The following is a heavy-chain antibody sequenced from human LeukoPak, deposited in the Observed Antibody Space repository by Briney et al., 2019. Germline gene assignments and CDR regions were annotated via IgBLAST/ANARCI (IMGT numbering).Heavy chain of an antibody. CDR3: ARDSGYSGYVAWFDP. Sequence: SETLSLTCAVYGGSFSGYYWSWIRQPPGKGLEWIGEINHSGSTNYNPSLKSRVTISVDTSKNQFSLKLSSVTAADTAVYYCARDSGYSGYVAWFDPWGQGTLVTVSS. V-gene: IGHV4-34*01. J-gene: IGHJ5*02. CDR1: GGSFSGYY. D-gene: IGHD5-12*01. CDR2: INHSGST.